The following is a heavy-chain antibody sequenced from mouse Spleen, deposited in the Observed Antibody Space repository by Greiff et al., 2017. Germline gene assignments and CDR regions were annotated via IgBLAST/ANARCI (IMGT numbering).Heavy chain of an antibody. CDR2: INPNNGGT. CDR1: GYTFTDYN. D-gene: IGHD1-1*01. Sequence: EVQLQQSGPELVKPGASVKMSCKASGYTFTDYNMHWVKQSHGKSLEWIGYINPNNGGTSYNQKFKGKATLTVNKSSSTAYMELRSLTSEDSAVYYCARGMTASSYGDYWGQGTTLTVSS. J-gene: IGHJ2*01. V-gene: IGHV1-22*01. CDR3: ARGMTASSYGDY.